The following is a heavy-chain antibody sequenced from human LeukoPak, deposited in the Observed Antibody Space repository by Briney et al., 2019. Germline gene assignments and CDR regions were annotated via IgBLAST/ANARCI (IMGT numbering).Heavy chain of an antibody. Sequence: AGGSLRLSCAASGFTFDDYAMHWVRQAPGKGLEWVSLISGDGGSTYYADSVKGRFTISRDNSKNSLYLQMNSLRTEDTALYYCAKGRYYYDSSDAFDIRGQGTMVTVSS. CDR2: ISGDGGST. D-gene: IGHD3-22*01. CDR1: GFTFDDYA. J-gene: IGHJ3*02. CDR3: AKGRYYYDSSDAFDI. V-gene: IGHV3-43*02.